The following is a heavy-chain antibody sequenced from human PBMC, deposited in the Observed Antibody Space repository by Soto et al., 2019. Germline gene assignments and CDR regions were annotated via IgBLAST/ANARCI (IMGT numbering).Heavy chain of an antibody. CDR3: AHRSIIPHTFDY. Sequence: QITLKESGPTLVKPTQTLTLTCTFSGFSLSTSGVGVGWIRQPPGKALEWLALIYWDDDKRYSPSLKSRLTIDNDTSKNLVVLLMTHMYRVGTATYFCAHRSIIPHTFDYWGQGTLVTVST. D-gene: IGHD6-6*01. CDR2: IYWDDDK. J-gene: IGHJ4*02. CDR1: GFSLSTSGVG. V-gene: IGHV2-5*02.